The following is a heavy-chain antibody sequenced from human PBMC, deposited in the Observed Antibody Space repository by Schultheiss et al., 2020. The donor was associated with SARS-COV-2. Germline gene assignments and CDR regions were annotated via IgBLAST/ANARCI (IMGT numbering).Heavy chain of an antibody. CDR3: ARHGGPHCSSASCYTDDAFDI. J-gene: IGHJ3*02. CDR2: IYTSGST. D-gene: IGHD2-2*02. Sequence: SETLSLTCTVSGGSISSYYWSWIRQPAGKGLEWIGRIYTSGSTNYNPSLKSRVTMSVDTSKNQFSLKLSSVTAADTAVYYCARHGGPHCSSASCYTDDAFDIWGQGTMVTVSS. V-gene: IGHV4-4*07. CDR1: GGSISSYY.